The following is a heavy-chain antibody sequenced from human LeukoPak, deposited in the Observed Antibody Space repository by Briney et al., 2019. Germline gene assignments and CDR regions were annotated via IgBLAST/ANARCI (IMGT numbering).Heavy chain of an antibody. V-gene: IGHV1-18*01. CDR1: GYTFTSYG. CDR2: ISAYNGNT. Sequence: ASVKVSCKASGYTFTSYGISLVRQAPGQGLEWMGWISAYNGNTNYAQKLQGRVTMTTDTSTSTAYMELRSLRSDDTAVYYCAISSSSFYYYYCMDVSGKGTTVTVSS. J-gene: IGHJ6*03. CDR3: AISSSSFYYYYCMDV. D-gene: IGHD6-6*01.